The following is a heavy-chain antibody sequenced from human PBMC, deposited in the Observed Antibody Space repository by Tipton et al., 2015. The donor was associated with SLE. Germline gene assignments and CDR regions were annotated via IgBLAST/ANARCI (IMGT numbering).Heavy chain of an antibody. V-gene: IGHV3-23*03. J-gene: IGHJ4*02. CDR2: IYSGGST. CDR3: TTVTYYSFWSGYSTFDY. CDR1: GFTFSSYA. Sequence: SLRLSCAASGFTFSSYAMSWVRQAPGKGLEWVSVIYSGGSTYYADSVKGRFTISRDNSKNTLYLQMNSLRAEDTAVYYCTTVTYYSFWSGYSTFDYWGQGTLVTVSS. D-gene: IGHD3-3*01.